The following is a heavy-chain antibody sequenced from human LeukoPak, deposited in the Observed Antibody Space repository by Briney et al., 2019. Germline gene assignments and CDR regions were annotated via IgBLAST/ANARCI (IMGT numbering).Heavy chain of an antibody. CDR2: ISSSSSYI. D-gene: IGHD2-2*01. CDR1: GFTFSSYS. Sequence: GGSLRLSCAASGFTFSSYSLNWVRQAPGKGLEWVSSISSSSSYIYYADSVKGRFTISRDNAKNSLYLQMNSLRAEDTAVYYCAREEYQLLFYYYYYMDVWGKGTTVTVSS. J-gene: IGHJ6*03. CDR3: AREEYQLLFYYYYYMDV. V-gene: IGHV3-21*01.